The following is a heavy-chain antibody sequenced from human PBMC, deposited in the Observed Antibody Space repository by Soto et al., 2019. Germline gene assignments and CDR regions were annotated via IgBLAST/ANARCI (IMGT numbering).Heavy chain of an antibody. CDR2: ISGSGGST. CDR1: GFTFSSYS. D-gene: IGHD3-3*01. V-gene: IGHV3-23*01. CDR3: AKVLRFLEWLSSDAFDI. Sequence: TGGSLRLSCAASGFTFSSYSMSWVRPAPGKGLEWVSAISGSGGSTYYADSVKGRFTISRDNSKNTLYLQMNSLRAEDTAVYYCAKVLRFLEWLSSDAFDIWGQGTMVTVSS. J-gene: IGHJ3*02.